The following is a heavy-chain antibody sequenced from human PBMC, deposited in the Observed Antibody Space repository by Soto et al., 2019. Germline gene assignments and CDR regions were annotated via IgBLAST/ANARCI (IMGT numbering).Heavy chain of an antibody. V-gene: IGHV3-49*03. CDR3: SRQYYGDYVDY. Sequence: GGSLRLSCTASGFTFGDYAMNWFRQAPGKGLEWVGFIRSKGYGGTTEYAASVKGRFTISRDDSKSIAYLQMNSLKTEDTAVYYCSRQYYGDYVDYWGQGTLVTVSS. CDR1: GFTFGDYA. CDR2: IRSKGYGGTT. J-gene: IGHJ4*02. D-gene: IGHD4-17*01.